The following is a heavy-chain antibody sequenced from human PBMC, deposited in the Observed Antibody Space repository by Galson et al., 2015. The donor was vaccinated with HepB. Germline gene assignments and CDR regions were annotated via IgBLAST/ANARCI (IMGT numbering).Heavy chain of an antibody. V-gene: IGHV3-23*01. D-gene: IGHD3-16*01. Sequence: SLRLSCAASGFTFSSYAMTWVRQVPGKGLEWVSVTGASGDNIHYADSVKGRFTISRDNSKNTLYLQMDSQRAEDTAIYYCAKYLQRSSEGYWGQGTLVTVSS. CDR1: GFTFSSYA. CDR3: AKYLQRSSEGY. CDR2: TGASGDNI. J-gene: IGHJ4*02.